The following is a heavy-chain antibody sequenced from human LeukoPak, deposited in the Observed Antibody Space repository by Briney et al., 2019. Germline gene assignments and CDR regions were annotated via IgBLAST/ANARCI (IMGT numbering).Heavy chain of an antibody. CDR2: IYYSGST. CDR1: GGSISSGGYY. CDR3: ARVRRGSSTSPSNWFDP. V-gene: IGHV4-31*03. Sequence: PSQTLSLTCTVSGGSISSGGYYWSWIRQHPGKGLEWIGYIYYSGSTYYNPSLKSRVTISVDTSKNQFSLKLSSVTAADTAVYYCARVRRGSSTSPSNWFDPWGQGTLVTVSS. J-gene: IGHJ5*02. D-gene: IGHD2-2*01.